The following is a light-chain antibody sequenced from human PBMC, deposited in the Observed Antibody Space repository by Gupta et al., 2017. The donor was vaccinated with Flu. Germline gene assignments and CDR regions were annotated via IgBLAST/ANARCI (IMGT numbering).Light chain of an antibody. CDR1: QSVSND. CDR2: EAS. J-gene: IGKJ5*01. V-gene: IGKV3-15*01. CDR3: HQDKIGPRST. Sequence: TLVVSPGETATLSCRASQSVSNDLAWYQQKPGQAPRLLIYEASTRATGIPARFSGSGSGTEFTLTISSRQSEDFALYHCHQDKIGPRSTFGQGTRLEMK.